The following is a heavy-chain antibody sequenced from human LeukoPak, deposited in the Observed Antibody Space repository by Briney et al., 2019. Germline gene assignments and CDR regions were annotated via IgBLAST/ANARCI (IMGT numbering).Heavy chain of an antibody. CDR1: GYTFSIYG. CDR3: ARQGYSGHSQGAADY. D-gene: IGHD4-23*01. J-gene: IGHJ4*02. V-gene: IGHV1-18*01. Sequence: ASVKVPCKASGYTFSIYGFSWVRQAPGQGLEWMGWISVYNGNTNYAQKFQGRVTMTTDTSTSTAHMELRSLRSDDTAVYYCARQGYSGHSQGAADYWGQGTLVTVSS. CDR2: ISVYNGNT.